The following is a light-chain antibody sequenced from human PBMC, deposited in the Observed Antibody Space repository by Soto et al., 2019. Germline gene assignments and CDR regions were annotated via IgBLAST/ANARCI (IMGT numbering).Light chain of an antibody. CDR1: QDISTF. J-gene: IGKJ2*01. CDR2: RAS. Sequence: DIQMTQSPSSLSASVEDSVTITCRATQDISTFLNWYQQRPGKAPNVLIYRASTLQGDVPSRFSGSGSGTDFTLIISGLQPEDFAIYYCQQSYSTPFTFGQGTQVEV. V-gene: IGKV1-39*01. CDR3: QQSYSTPFT.